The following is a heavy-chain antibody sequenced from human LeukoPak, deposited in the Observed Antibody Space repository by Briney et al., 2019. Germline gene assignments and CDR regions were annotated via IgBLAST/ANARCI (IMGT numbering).Heavy chain of an antibody. CDR1: GFPFTGRY. V-gene: IGHV1-2*02. CDR2: INPTRGDT. CDR3: ARDHTYYYDSSSYVDDALDI. J-gene: IGHJ3*02. D-gene: IGHD3-22*01. Sequence: ASVRVSCKSSGFPFTGRYMHWVRQAPGQGLEWIGYINPTRGDTYYSEKFRGRVTMTRDTSIRTAYMELNRLSSDDTAVYFCARDHTYYYDSSSYVDDALDIWGKGTMVTVFS.